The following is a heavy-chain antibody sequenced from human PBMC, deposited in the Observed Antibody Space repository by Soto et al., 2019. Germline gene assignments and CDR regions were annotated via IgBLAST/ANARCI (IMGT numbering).Heavy chain of an antibody. CDR3: ARVRAGIVATPFDY. J-gene: IGHJ4*02. CDR1: GYSISSGYY. V-gene: IGHV4-38-2*01. CDR2: IYHSGST. D-gene: IGHD5-12*01. Sequence: SETLSLTCDVSGYSISSGYYWGWIRQPPGKGLEWIGSIYHSGSTYYNPSLKSRVTISVDTSKNQFSLKLSYVTAADTAVYYCARVRAGIVATPFDYWGQGNLVTVSS.